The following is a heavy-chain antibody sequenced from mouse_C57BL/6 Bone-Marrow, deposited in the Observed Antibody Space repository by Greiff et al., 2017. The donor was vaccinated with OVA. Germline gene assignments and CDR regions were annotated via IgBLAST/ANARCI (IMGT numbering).Heavy chain of an antibody. CDR1: GYTFTSYW. V-gene: IGHV1-69*01. CDR2: IYPSDSYT. J-gene: IGHJ3*01. CDR3: AGGDSYYGFAY. D-gene: IGHD2-3*01. Sequence: QVQLQQPGAELVMPGASVKLSCKASGYTFTSYWMHWVKQRPGQGLEWIGEIYPSDSYTNYNQKFKGKSTLTVAKSSSTAYMQLSSLTSEDSAVFYCAGGDSYYGFAYWGQGTLVTVSA.